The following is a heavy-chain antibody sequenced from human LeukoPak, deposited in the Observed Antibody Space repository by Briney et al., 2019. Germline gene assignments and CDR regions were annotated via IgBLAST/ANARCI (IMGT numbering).Heavy chain of an antibody. J-gene: IGHJ4*02. CDR3: VGEVDSAMVY. V-gene: IGHV3-74*03. CDR1: GFTFSSSW. Sequence: PGGSLRLSCAASGFTFSSSWMHWVRQAPGEGLLWVSSLSGDEKFIQYADSVKGRFTISRDNAKNTLYLQMNSLRVEDTAIYFCVGEVDSAMVYWGQGTLVTVSS. D-gene: IGHD5-18*01. CDR2: LSGDEKFI.